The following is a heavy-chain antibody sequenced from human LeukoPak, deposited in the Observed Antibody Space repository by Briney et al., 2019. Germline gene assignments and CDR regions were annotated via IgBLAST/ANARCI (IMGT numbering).Heavy chain of an antibody. D-gene: IGHD3-22*01. V-gene: IGHV3-30-3*01. J-gene: IGHJ4*02. Sequence: GGSLRLSCAASGFTFSSYAMHWVRQAPGKGLEWVAVISYDGSNKYYADSVKGRFTISRDNSKNTLYLQMNSLRAEDTAVYYRARGPRVYYYDSSVTFDYWGQGTLVTVSS. CDR3: ARGPRVYYYDSSVTFDY. CDR2: ISYDGSNK. CDR1: GFTFSSYA.